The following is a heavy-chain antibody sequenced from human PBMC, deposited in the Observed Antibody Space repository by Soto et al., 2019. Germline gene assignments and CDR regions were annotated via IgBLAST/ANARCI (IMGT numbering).Heavy chain of an antibody. Sequence: SETLSLTCSGSDVSLSGYYWSWIRQPPGKGLEWIGYIDYSGSTNYNPSLKSRVTISIDTSKNQFSLKLTSVTTVDTAVYYCARGSGWLPDSWGQGTLVT. CDR2: IDYSGST. CDR3: ARGSGWLPDS. CDR1: DVSLSGYY. J-gene: IGHJ4*02. V-gene: IGHV4-59*01. D-gene: IGHD3-22*01.